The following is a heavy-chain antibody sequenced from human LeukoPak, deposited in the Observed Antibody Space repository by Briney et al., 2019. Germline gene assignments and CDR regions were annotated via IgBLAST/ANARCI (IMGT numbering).Heavy chain of an antibody. D-gene: IGHD6-6*01. Sequence: PGGSLRLSCVASGFSLSNYGLHWVRQAPGKGLEWVPFIQYDGSKTYYADSVKGRFTIPRDNSKNTLYLQMNSLRTEDTAVYYCAKPYSSSLRDPFDYWGQGALVTVSS. V-gene: IGHV3-30*02. J-gene: IGHJ4*02. CDR3: AKPYSSSLRDPFDY. CDR1: GFSLSNYG. CDR2: IQYDGSKT.